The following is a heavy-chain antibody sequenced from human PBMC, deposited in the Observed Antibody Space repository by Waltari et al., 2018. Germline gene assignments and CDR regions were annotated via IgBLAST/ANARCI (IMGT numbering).Heavy chain of an antibody. D-gene: IGHD3-22*01. V-gene: IGHV4-38-2*02. CDR1: GYSISSGYY. CDR2: IYHSGST. CDR3: ARDRYYYDSSGKAFDY. J-gene: IGHJ4*02. Sequence: QVQLQESGPGLVKPSETLSLTCAVSGYSISSGYYWGWLRQPPGKGLEWIGSIYHSGSTYYSPSLKSRVTISVDTSKNQFSLKLSSVTAADTAVYYCARDRYYYDSSGKAFDYWGQGTLVTVSS.